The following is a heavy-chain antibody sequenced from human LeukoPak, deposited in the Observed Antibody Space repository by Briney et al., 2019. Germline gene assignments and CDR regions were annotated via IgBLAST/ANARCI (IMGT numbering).Heavy chain of an antibody. Sequence: GRSLRLSCAASGFTFSSYATHWVRQAPGKGLEWVAVISYDGSNKYYADSVKGRFTISRDNSKNTLYLQMNSLRAEDTAVYYCAREAGYSGYEYFDYWGQGTLVTVSS. CDR3: AREAGYSGYEYFDY. J-gene: IGHJ4*02. CDR2: ISYDGSNK. CDR1: GFTFSSYA. V-gene: IGHV3-30-3*01. D-gene: IGHD5-12*01.